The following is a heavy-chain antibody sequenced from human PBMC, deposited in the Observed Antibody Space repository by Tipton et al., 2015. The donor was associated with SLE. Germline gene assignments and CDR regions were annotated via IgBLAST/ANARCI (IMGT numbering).Heavy chain of an antibody. CDR1: GGSISSHY. Sequence: TLSLTCTVSGGSISSHYWCWIPQPPGKGLEWIGYIYYSGSTNYTPSLKSRVNISVDTSKNQFSLKLSSVTAADTAVYYCARDSYYGSGSSSRWFDPWGQGTLVTVSS. J-gene: IGHJ5*02. CDR2: IYYSGST. D-gene: IGHD3-10*01. CDR3: ARDSYYGSGSSSRWFDP. V-gene: IGHV4-59*11.